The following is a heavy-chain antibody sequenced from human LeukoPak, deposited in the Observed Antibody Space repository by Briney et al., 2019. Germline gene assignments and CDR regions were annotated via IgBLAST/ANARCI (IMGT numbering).Heavy chain of an antibody. Sequence: SETLSLTCSVSGGSINSYYWSWIRQPPGKGLEWIGYIYSSGSTSYSPSLKSRVTISVDTSKNQFSLKLSSVTAADTAVYYCARHRRLEYSSSTDGFDYWGQGTLVTVSS. CDR1: GGSINSYY. J-gene: IGHJ4*02. CDR3: ARHRRLEYSSSTDGFDY. D-gene: IGHD6-13*01. V-gene: IGHV4-59*08. CDR2: IYSSGST.